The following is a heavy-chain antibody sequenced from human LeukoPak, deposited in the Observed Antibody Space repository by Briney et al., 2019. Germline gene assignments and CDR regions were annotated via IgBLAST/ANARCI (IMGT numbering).Heavy chain of an antibody. J-gene: IGHJ6*03. CDR2: IYPGDSDT. CDR1: GYSFTSYW. CDR3: ARPPPATSGYYYYYKDV. V-gene: IGHV5-51*01. Sequence: GESLKISCKGSGYSFTSYWIGWVRQMPGKGLEWMGIIYPGDSDTRYSPSFQGQVTISADKSISTASLQWSSLKASDTAIFLCARPPPATSGYYYYYKDVLGKGTTVTVSS. D-gene: IGHD3-10*01.